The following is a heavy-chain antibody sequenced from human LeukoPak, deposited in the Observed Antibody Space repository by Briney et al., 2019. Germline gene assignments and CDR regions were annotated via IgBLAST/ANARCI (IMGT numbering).Heavy chain of an antibody. CDR3: ARAWGGSTLYPIDY. CDR1: GGSISSGGYY. V-gene: IGHV4-30-2*01. CDR2: IYHSGST. D-gene: IGHD2-2*01. J-gene: IGHJ4*03. Sequence: SETLSLTCTVSGGSISSGGYYWSWIRQPPGKGLEWIGYIYHSGSTYYNPSLKSRVTISVDRSKNQFSLKLSSVTAADTAVYYCARAWGGSTLYPIDYWGQGTTVTVSS.